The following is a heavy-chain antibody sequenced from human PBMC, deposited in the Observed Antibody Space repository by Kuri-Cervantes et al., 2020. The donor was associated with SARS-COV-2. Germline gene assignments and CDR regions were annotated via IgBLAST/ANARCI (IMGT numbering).Heavy chain of an antibody. V-gene: IGHV4-34*01. D-gene: IGHD5-18*01. Sequence: SETLSLTCAVYGGSFSGYYWSWIRQPPGKGLEWIGEINHSGSTNYNLSLKSRVTISVDTSKNQFSLKLSSVTAADTAVYYCASDHGYSYCLFARHNWFDPWGQGTLVTVSS. CDR2: INHSGST. J-gene: IGHJ5*02. CDR3: ASDHGYSYCLFARHNWFDP. CDR1: GGSFSGYY.